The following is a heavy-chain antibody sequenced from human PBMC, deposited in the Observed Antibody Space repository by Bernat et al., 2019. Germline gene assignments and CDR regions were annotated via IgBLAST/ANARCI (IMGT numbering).Heavy chain of an antibody. J-gene: IGHJ6*02. CDR3: AKGSSGWLYYYYGMDV. Sequence: EVQLLESGGGLVQPGGSLRLSCAASGFTFSSYAMSWVRQAPGKGLEWVSGISGSGGSTYYADSVKGRFNISRDNSKNTLYLQMNSLRAEDTAVYYCAKGSSGWLYYYYGMDVWGQGTTVTVSS. V-gene: IGHV3-23*01. CDR1: GFTFSSYA. CDR2: ISGSGGST. D-gene: IGHD6-19*01.